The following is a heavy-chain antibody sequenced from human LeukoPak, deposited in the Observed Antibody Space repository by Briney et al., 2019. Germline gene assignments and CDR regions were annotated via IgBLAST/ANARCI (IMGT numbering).Heavy chain of an antibody. D-gene: IGHD3-22*01. Sequence: VSVKVSCKASGYTFTGYYMHWVRQAPGQGLEWMGRINPNSGGTNYAQKFQGRVTMTRDTSISTAYMELSRLRSDDTAVYYCARDRYYYDSSGYYDYYYGMDVWGQGTTVTVSS. CDR3: ARDRYYYDSSGYYDYYYGMDV. CDR1: GYTFTGYY. CDR2: INPNSGGT. V-gene: IGHV1-2*06. J-gene: IGHJ6*02.